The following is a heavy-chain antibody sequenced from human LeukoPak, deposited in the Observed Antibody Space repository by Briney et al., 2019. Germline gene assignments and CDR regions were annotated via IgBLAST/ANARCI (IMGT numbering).Heavy chain of an antibody. Sequence: GGSLRLSCAASGFTFSSYAMHWVRQAPGKGLGGGAVISYDGSNKYYADSVKGRFTISRDNSKSTLYLQMNSLRAEDTAVYYCARGRDSSPISTVDYWGQGTVVTVSS. CDR3: ARGRDSSPISTVDY. V-gene: IGHV3-30-3*01. CDR1: GFTFSSYA. D-gene: IGHD6-13*01. J-gene: IGHJ4*02. CDR2: ISYDGSNK.